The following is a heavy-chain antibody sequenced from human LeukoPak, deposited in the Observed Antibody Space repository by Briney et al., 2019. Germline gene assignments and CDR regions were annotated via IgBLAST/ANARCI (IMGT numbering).Heavy chain of an antibody. Sequence: PGGSLRLSCAASGFTFSSYSMNWVRQAPGKGLEWVSSISSSSSYIYYADSVKGRFTISRENAKNSLYLQMNSLRAEDTAVYYCARDLRGATIPWGQGTLVTVSS. D-gene: IGHD1-26*01. CDR1: GFTFSSYS. J-gene: IGHJ5*02. V-gene: IGHV3-21*01. CDR3: ARDLRGATIP. CDR2: ISSSSSYI.